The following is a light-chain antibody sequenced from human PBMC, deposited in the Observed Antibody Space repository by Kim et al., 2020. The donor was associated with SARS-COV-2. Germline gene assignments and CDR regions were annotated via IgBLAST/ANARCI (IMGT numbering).Light chain of an antibody. CDR1: QSLLHSNGYYY. CDR2: MGS. J-gene: IGKJ1*01. Sequence: DIVMTQSPLSLPVTPGEPASISCRSSQSLLHSNGYYYVDWYLQKPGQSPQVLIYMGSNRASGVPERFSGSGSGTDFTLKISRVEAEDVGGYYCMQALQTPRTFVQGTKVDIK. CDR3: MQALQTPRT. V-gene: IGKV2-28*01.